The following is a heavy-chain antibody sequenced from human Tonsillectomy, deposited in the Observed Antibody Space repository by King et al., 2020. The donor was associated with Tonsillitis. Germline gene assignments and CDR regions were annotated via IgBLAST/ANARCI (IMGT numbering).Heavy chain of an antibody. V-gene: IGHV1-69*01. J-gene: IGHJ4*02. CDR2: IIPMYGA. D-gene: IGHD1-14*01. CDR3: ATRTEPGGALEI. CDR1: GGSFSAYA. Sequence: QLVQSGAEVRKPGSSVRVSCQASGGSFSAYATSWVRQAPDMGLEWMGGIIPMYGAIYGQKFEDRITITADESTNTAYLEMKSLRSGDTAVYYCATRTEPGGALEIWGQGTLVTVSS.